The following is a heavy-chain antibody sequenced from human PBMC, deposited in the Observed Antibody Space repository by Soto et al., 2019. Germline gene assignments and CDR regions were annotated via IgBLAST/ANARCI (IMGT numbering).Heavy chain of an antibody. CDR2: ISGSGGST. CDR1: IFTFSSYA. D-gene: IGHD6-19*01. J-gene: IGHJ4*02. CDR3: AKEQGVRSSGCFDY. V-gene: IGHV3-23*01. Sequence: LTVSCASSIFTFSSYAMSWVSQAPGKGLEWVSAISGSGGSTYYADSVKGRFTISRDNSKNTLYLQMNGLRAEDTAVYYCAKEQGVRSSGCFDYWGQGRLVSVSS.